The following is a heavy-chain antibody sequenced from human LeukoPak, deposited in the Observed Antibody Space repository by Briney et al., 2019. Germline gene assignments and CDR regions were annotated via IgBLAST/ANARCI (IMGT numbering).Heavy chain of an antibody. D-gene: IGHD6-13*01. Sequence: GGSLRLSCAASGCSFSSYVLRWVRQAPGKGLECVLANSVSVDKPSSAGSVRVRLTISRDNSKNTLYLQMNSLTVEDTPIYYCAKVSWANYFDYSGQGNLVTVSS. V-gene: IGHV3-23*01. CDR2: NSVSVDKP. CDR1: GCSFSSYV. CDR3: AKVSWANYFDY. J-gene: IGHJ4*02.